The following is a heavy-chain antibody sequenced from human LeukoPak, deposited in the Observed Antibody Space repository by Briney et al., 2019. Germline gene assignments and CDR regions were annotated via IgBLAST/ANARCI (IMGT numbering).Heavy chain of an antibody. D-gene: IGHD3-22*01. V-gene: IGHV3-7*01. CDR3: ARAYYYDSSGYPIFDS. J-gene: IGHJ4*02. CDR2: IKQDGSEK. CDR1: GFTFSNYW. Sequence: PGGSLRLSCAGSGFTFSNYWMTWVRQAPGKGLEWVASIKQDGSEKYYVDSVKGRFTISRDNTRNSLYLQMNSLRAEDTAVYYCARAYYYDSSGYPIFDSWGQGTLVTVSS.